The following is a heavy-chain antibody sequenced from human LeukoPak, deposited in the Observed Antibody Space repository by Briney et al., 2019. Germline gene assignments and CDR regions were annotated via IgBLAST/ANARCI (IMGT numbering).Heavy chain of an antibody. Sequence: PGGSLRLSCAASGFTFSHYEMYWVRQAPGKGLEWVSYISPTGSTMYYADSVKGRFTISRDNAKNSLYLQMNSLRADDTAVYYCATLTVASPFDYWGQGVLVTVSS. CDR3: ATLTVASPFDY. J-gene: IGHJ4*02. V-gene: IGHV3-48*03. D-gene: IGHD5-12*01. CDR1: GFTFSHYE. CDR2: ISPTGSTM.